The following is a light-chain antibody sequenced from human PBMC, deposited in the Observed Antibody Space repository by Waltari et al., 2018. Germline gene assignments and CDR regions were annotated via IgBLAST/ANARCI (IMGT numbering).Light chain of an antibody. Sequence: DIQMTQSPSSLPASVGDRVTITCRSSQSISNYLNWYQHKPGEAPKLLVYVASNLQRGVPSRFSGSASATDFTLTISSLQLEDFATYYCQQSYNAPYTFGQGTNVEIK. CDR3: QQSYNAPYT. CDR2: VAS. CDR1: QSISNY. V-gene: IGKV1-39*01. J-gene: IGKJ2*01.